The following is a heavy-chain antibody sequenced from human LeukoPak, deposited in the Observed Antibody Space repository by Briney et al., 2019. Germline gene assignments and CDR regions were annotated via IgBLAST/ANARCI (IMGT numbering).Heavy chain of an antibody. V-gene: IGHV4-34*01. J-gene: IGHJ4*02. CDR2: INHSGST. D-gene: IGHD6-13*01. CDR3: ARGPAAGTFDY. Sequence: SETLSLTCAVYGGSFSGYYWSWIRQPPGKGLEWIGEINHSGSTNYNPSLKSRVTISADTSKNQFSLKLSSVTAADMAVYYCARGPAAGTFDYWGQGTLVTVSS. CDR1: GGSFSGYY.